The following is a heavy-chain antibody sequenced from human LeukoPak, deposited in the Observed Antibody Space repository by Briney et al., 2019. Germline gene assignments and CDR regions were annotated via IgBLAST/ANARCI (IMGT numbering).Heavy chain of an antibody. Sequence: PGGSLRLSCAASGFTFDDYGMRWVRQVPGKGLKWVSGLNWNGASTSYADSVKGRFTFSRDNAKNSLYLQMNSLRAEDTALYYCARGPYYTNTWYDPRFDYWGQGSLVTASS. J-gene: IGHJ4*02. V-gene: IGHV3-20*04. CDR2: LNWNGAST. CDR3: ARGPYYTNTWYDPRFDY. D-gene: IGHD6-13*01. CDR1: GFTFDDYG.